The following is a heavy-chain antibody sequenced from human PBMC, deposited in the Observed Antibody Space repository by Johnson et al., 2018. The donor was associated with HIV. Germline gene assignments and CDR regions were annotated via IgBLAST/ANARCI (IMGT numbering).Heavy chain of an antibody. Sequence: VQLVESGGGVVRPGGSLILSCTASGFTFDDYGMSWVRQAPGKGLEWVAAISGSGSSTYYADSVKGRFTISRDNSKNTLYLQMNSLRAEDTAVYYCARDRGQWLLGMSDAFDIWGQGTMVTVSS. CDR2: ISGSGSST. CDR1: GFTFDDYG. CDR3: ARDRGQWLLGMSDAFDI. D-gene: IGHD3-22*01. V-gene: IGHV3-23*04. J-gene: IGHJ3*02.